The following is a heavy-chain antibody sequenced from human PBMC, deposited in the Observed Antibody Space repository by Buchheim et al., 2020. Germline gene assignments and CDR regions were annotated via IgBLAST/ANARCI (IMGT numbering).Heavy chain of an antibody. Sequence: QVQLQQWGAGLLKPSETLSLTCAVYGGSFSGYYWSWIRQPPGKGLEWIGEINHSGSTNYNPSLKSRVTISVDTSKKQFSLKLSSVTAADTAVYYCARDGLTLGYCSGGSCYSFDYWGQGTL. CDR2: INHSGST. V-gene: IGHV4-34*01. D-gene: IGHD2-15*01. CDR1: GGSFSGYY. J-gene: IGHJ4*02. CDR3: ARDGLTLGYCSGGSCYSFDY.